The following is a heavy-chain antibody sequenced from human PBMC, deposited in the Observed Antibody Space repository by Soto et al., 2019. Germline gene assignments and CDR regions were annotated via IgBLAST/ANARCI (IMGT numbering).Heavy chain of an antibody. V-gene: IGHV1-58*02. Sequence: SVKVSCKASGGTFSSYAISWVRQAPGQRLEWIGWIVVGSGNTNYAQKFQERVTITRDMSTSTAYMELSSLRSEDTAVYYCAASIGPQYCSSTSCRWFDPWGQGTLVTVSS. CDR3: AASIGPQYCSSTSCRWFDP. D-gene: IGHD2-2*01. CDR2: IVVGSGNT. CDR1: GGTFSSYA. J-gene: IGHJ5*02.